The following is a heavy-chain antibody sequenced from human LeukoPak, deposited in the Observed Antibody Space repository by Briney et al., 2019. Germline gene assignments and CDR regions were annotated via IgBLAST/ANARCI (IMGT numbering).Heavy chain of an antibody. CDR2: INTDGSYT. Sequence: PGGSLRLSCAASGFTFSSYWMRWVRQAPGKGLVWVSRINTDGSYTSYADSVKGRFTISRDNAKNTLYLQMNSLRADDTAVYYCATDLTGPKDYWGQGTLVTVSS. J-gene: IGHJ4*02. V-gene: IGHV3-74*01. CDR1: GFTFSSYW. CDR3: ATDLTGPKDY.